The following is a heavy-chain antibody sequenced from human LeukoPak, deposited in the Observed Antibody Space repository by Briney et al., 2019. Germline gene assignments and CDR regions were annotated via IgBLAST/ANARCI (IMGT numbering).Heavy chain of an antibody. V-gene: IGHV1-18*01. CDR3: ARVDSDYVWGSYLGAFDI. D-gene: IGHD3-16*02. CDR1: GYTFTSYG. J-gene: IGHJ3*02. CDR2: ISAYNGNT. Sequence: ASVKVSCKASGYTFTSYGISWVRQAPGQGLEWMGWISAYNGNTNYTQKLQGRVTMTTDTSTSTAYMELRSLRSDDTAVYYCARVDSDYVWGSYLGAFDIWGQGTMVTVSS.